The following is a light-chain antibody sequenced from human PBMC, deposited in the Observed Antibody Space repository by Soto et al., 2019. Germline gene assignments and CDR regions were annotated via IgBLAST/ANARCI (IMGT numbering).Light chain of an antibody. J-gene: IGLJ3*02. CDR2: AVT. V-gene: IGLV2-14*03. Sequence: HSALTQPASVSGSPGQSITISCTGSSSDVGGYDYVCWYQQYPGKAPKLIIYAVTDRPSGVSNRFSGSKSGNTASLIISGLQAEDEADYYCSSYTTSGTVVFGGGTKVTVL. CDR1: SSDVGGYDY. CDR3: SSYTTSGTVV.